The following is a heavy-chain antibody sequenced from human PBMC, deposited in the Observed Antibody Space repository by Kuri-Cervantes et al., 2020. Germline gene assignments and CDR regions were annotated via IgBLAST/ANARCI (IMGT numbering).Heavy chain of an antibody. V-gene: IGHV3-30*02. CDR1: RFTFSSHA. D-gene: IGHD4-23*01. J-gene: IGHJ4*02. Sequence: GESLKISCAASRFTFSSHAMYWVRQAPGKGLEWVAFIRYDGSNKYYVDSVKGRFSISRDNTKNTLYLQMNSLRGEDTAVYYCAKDPQTTVVTHYYFDYWGQGTLVTVSS. CDR2: IRYDGSNK. CDR3: AKDPQTTVVTHYYFDY.